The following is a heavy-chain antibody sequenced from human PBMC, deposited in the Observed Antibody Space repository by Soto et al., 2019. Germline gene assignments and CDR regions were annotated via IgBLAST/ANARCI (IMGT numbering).Heavy chain of an antibody. CDR2: IYYSGST. V-gene: IGHV4-31*03. D-gene: IGHD1-26*01. CDR3: ARVGSINWFDP. J-gene: IGHJ5*02. CDR1: GGSISSGGYY. Sequence: QVQLQESGPGLVKPSQTLSLTCTVSGGSISSGGYYWSWIRQHPGKGLEWIGYIYYSGSTYYNPSRQSRVTISADTSKNQFSLKLSSVTAADTAVYYCARVGSINWFDPWGQGTLVTVSS.